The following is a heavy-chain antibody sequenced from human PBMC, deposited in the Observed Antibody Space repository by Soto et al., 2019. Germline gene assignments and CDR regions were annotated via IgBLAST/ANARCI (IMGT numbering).Heavy chain of an antibody. Sequence: EVQLVESGGGLVQPGGSLRLSCAASGLIFSNYKMHWVRQAPGKGLVWVSRINTDGSITDYADSVKGRFTVSRDNAKNTMYLQMNSLTADDTAVYYCARDTNGLLYWGQGTLVTVSS. CDR3: ARDTNGLLY. D-gene: IGHD2-8*01. J-gene: IGHJ4*02. V-gene: IGHV3-74*01. CDR2: INTDGSIT. CDR1: GLIFSNYK.